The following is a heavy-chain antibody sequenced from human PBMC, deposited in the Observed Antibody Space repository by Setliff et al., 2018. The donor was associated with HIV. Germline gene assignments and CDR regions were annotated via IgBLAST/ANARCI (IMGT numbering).Heavy chain of an antibody. Sequence: GESLTISCAASGFTFSSSWMTWVRQAPGRGLEYVAGMNRDGSEKGYADSVKGRFSISRDNAKNSLYLQMSSLRTEDTAVYFCARDPAFGAFDIWGQGTMVTVSS. CDR2: MNRDGSEK. J-gene: IGHJ3*02. V-gene: IGHV3-7*04. D-gene: IGHD3-10*01. CDR3: ARDPAFGAFDI. CDR1: GFTFSSSW.